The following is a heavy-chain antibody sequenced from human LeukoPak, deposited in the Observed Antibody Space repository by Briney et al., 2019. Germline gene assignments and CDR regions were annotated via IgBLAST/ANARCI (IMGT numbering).Heavy chain of an antibody. Sequence: ASVKVSCKVSGYTLTELSMHWVRQAPGQGLEWMGIINPSGGSTSYAQKFQGRVTMTRDTSTSTVYMELSSLRSEDTAVYYCYSGYEGAAYWGQGTLVTVSS. V-gene: IGHV1-46*03. D-gene: IGHD3-22*01. CDR3: YSGYEGAAY. CDR1: GYTLTELS. J-gene: IGHJ4*02. CDR2: INPSGGST.